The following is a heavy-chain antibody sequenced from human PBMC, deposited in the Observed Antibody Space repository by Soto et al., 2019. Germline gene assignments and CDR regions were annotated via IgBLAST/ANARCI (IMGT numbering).Heavy chain of an antibody. Sequence: EVQLLESGGGLVQPGGSLRLSCAASGFTLSSYAMSWVRQAPGKGLGWVSAISGSGNRTFHADSVKGRFTISRDNSKNALYLQMNSLRVEDTAVYYCAKEVTSGSYSHYYYGLDVWGQGTTVTVSS. CDR2: ISGSGNRT. V-gene: IGHV3-23*01. CDR3: AKEVTSGSYSHYYYGLDV. CDR1: GFTLSSYA. D-gene: IGHD1-26*01. J-gene: IGHJ6*02.